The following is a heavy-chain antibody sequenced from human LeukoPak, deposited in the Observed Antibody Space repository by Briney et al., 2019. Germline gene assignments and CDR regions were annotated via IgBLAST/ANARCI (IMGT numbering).Heavy chain of an antibody. CDR1: GFTFSNYW. V-gene: IGHV3-7*01. J-gene: IGHJ4*02. CDR3: TRDRLACTSTACYSSFDY. D-gene: IGHD2-2*01. Sequence: GGSLRLSCAASGFTFSNYWMNWVRQAPGKGLEWVANIKEDGSEKNYVDSGKGRFTISRDNAKNSLYLQMNSLRAEDTAVYYCTRDRLACTSTACYSSFDYWGQGTLVTVSS. CDR2: IKEDGSEK.